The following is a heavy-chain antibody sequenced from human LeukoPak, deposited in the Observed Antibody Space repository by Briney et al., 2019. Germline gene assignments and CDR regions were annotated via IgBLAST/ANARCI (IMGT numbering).Heavy chain of an antibody. CDR3: AREMRRITMIVVVTYFQH. V-gene: IGHV1-69*10. J-gene: IGHJ1*01. Sequence: GASVTVSCKASGGTFSSYAISWVRQAPGQGLEWMGGIIPILGIANYAQKFQGRVTITADKSTSTAYMELSSLRSEDTAVYYCAREMRRITMIVVVTYFQHWGQGTLVTVSS. CDR1: GGTFSSYA. CDR2: IIPILGIA. D-gene: IGHD3-22*01.